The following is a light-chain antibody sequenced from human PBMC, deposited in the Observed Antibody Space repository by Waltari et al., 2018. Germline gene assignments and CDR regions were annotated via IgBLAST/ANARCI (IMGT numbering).Light chain of an antibody. V-gene: IGKV1-39*01. J-gene: IGKJ4*01. CDR1: QSISTY. CDR2: DAS. Sequence: DIRMTQSPSSLSASVGDRVTITCRASQSISTYLDWYQQKAGKAPKLLIYDASRLQSGVPSRFSGSGSGTDFTLTISSLQYEDVATYYCQQTYSTRLTFGGGTKVDIK. CDR3: QQTYSTRLT.